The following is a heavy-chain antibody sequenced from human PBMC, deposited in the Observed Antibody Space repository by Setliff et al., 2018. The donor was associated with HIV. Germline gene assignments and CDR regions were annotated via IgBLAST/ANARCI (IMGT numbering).Heavy chain of an antibody. CDR1: GGTFSSYA. CDR3: ARDSAGGVATIPHFDY. Sequence: ASVKVSCKASGGTFSSYAISWVRQAPGQGLEWMGGIIPILGIANYAQKFQGRVTITADGSTSTAYMELSSLRSEDTAVYYCARDSAGGVATIPHFDYWGQGTLVTVSS. D-gene: IGHD5-12*01. CDR2: IIPILGIA. V-gene: IGHV1-69*10. J-gene: IGHJ4*02.